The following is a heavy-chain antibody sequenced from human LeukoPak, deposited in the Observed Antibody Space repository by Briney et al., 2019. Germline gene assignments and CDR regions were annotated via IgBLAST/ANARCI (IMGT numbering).Heavy chain of an antibody. CDR2: IKQDRSEK. J-gene: IGHJ4*02. Sequence: GGSLRLSCAASGFTFSNYWMSWVRQAPGKGLEWVANIKQDRSEKYYVDSVKGRFTISRDNAKNSLYLQMNSLRAEDTAVYYCASVGYCSSTSCYFMSAIDYWGQGTLVTVSS. CDR1: GFTFSNYW. CDR3: ASVGYCSSTSCYFMSAIDY. V-gene: IGHV3-7*03. D-gene: IGHD2-2*01.